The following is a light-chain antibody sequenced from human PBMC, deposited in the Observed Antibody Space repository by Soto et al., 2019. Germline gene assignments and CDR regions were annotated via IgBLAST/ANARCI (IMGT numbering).Light chain of an antibody. CDR3: QQYNDPPFA. J-gene: IGKJ3*01. V-gene: IGKV1-16*01. CDR2: DAS. CDR1: EGVRNQ. Sequence: DIQMTQSPFSLSASVGDRVTITCRASEGVRNQLGWFQQKPGKAPKSLIYDASSLQSGVPSRFSGSESETDFTLTINSLQPEDFATYYCQQYNDPPFAFGPGTKVDI.